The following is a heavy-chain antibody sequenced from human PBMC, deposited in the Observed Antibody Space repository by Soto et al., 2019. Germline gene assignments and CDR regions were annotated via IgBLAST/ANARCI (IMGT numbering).Heavy chain of an antibody. J-gene: IGHJ4*02. V-gene: IGHV3-23*01. CDR3: AKDSDYDDILTGLH. Sequence: EVQLLESGGGLVQPGGSLRISCAASGFTFSSYAMSWVRQAPGKGLECLSTISGSGGSAYYADSVKGRFTITRDNSKNTLHLQMNSLRAEDTAVYYCAKDSDYDDILTGLHWGQGTLVTVSA. CDR1: GFTFSSYA. D-gene: IGHD3-9*01. CDR2: ISGSGGSA.